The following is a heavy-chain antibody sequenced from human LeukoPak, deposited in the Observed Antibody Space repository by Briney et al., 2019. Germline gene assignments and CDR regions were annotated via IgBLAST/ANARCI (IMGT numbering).Heavy chain of an antibody. D-gene: IGHD3-10*01. Sequence: ASVKVSCKASGGTFSSYAISWVRQAPGQGLEWMGIINPSGGSTSYAQKFQGRVTMTRDTSTSTVYMELSSLRSEDTAVYYCASPGSGSYYAFDIWGQGTMVAVSS. CDR3: ASPGSGSYYAFDI. CDR1: GGTFSSYA. J-gene: IGHJ3*02. CDR2: INPSGGST. V-gene: IGHV1-46*01.